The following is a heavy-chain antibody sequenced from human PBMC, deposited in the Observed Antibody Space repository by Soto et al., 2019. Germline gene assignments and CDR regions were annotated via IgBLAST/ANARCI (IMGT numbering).Heavy chain of an antibody. CDR3: ARSMYYSVGSNYSPFDY. V-gene: IGHV4-61*01. CDR1: GGSVSSGNYY. Sequence: QVQLQESGPGLVKPSETLSLTCTVSGGSVSSGNYYWSWIRQPPGKGLEWIGYFYYTGSTNYNPSLKSRVTISIDASKNQFSLRLSSVTAADTAVYYCARSMYYSVGSNYSPFDYWGQGTLVTVSS. CDR2: FYYTGST. D-gene: IGHD3-22*01. J-gene: IGHJ4*02.